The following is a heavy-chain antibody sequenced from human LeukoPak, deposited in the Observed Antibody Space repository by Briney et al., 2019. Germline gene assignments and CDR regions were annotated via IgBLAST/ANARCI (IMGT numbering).Heavy chain of an antibody. CDR2: IYYSGSK. Sequence: SETLSLTCTVSGGSISSSNYYWGWIRQSPGKGLEWIGSIYYSGSKYYNPSLKSRVTISVDTSKNQFTLKLSSVTAADTAVYYCARETSQKGAHYMDVWGKGTKVTISS. CDR3: ARETSQKGAHYMDV. CDR1: GGSISSSNYY. V-gene: IGHV4-39*06. J-gene: IGHJ6*03. D-gene: IGHD3-16*01.